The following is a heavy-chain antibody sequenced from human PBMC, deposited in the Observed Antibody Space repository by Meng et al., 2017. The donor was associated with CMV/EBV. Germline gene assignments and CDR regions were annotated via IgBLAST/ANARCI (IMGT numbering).Heavy chain of an antibody. J-gene: IGHJ4*02. CDR2: ISAYNGNT. CDR3: ATDILTHFDY. CDR1: GYTFTSYG. Sequence: QVQLVTSGGGVGKPGASVKVCCKASGYTFTSYGISWVRQAPGQGLEWMGWISAYNGNTNYAQKLQGRVTMTTDTSTSTAYMELRSLRSDDTAVYYCATDILTHFDYWGQGTLVTVSS. D-gene: IGHD3-9*01. V-gene: IGHV1-18*01.